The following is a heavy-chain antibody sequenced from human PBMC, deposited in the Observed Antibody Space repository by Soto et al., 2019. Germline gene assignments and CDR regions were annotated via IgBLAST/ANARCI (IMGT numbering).Heavy chain of an antibody. D-gene: IGHD3-10*01. CDR1: GGSISSYY. CDR2: VYYSGST. Sequence: SETLSLTCTVSGGSISSYYWSWIRQPPGKGLEWIGYVYYSGSTNYNPSLKSRVTISVDTSKNQFSLNLSSVTAADTAVYYCARVWGGAFDFWGQGTMVTVSS. V-gene: IGHV4-59*01. J-gene: IGHJ3*01. CDR3: ARVWGGAFDF.